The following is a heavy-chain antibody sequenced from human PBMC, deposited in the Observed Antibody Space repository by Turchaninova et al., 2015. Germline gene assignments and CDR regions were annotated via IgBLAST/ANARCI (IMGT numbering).Heavy chain of an antibody. J-gene: IGHJ3*01. Sequence: QVQLRESGPGLVKPSETLSLTCAVSGYSLSSGFYWGWIRQFPEKGLEWIASMHQSWNTYYNAPLKSRVTISIDTSKNQLSLQLSSVTAADTAVYFCARTDGYDVWGQGTMVTVSS. CDR2: MHQSWNT. CDR3: ARTDGYDV. V-gene: IGHV4-38-2*01. CDR1: GYSLSSGFY.